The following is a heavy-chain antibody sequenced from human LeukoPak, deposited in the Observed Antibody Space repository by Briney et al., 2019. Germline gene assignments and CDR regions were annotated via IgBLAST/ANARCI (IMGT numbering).Heavy chain of an antibody. V-gene: IGHV3-21*01. Sequence: TGGSLRLSCAASGFTFSSYSMNWVRQAPGKGLEWVSSISSGSSYIYYADSVKGRFTISRDNAKNSLYLQMNSLRAEDTAVYYCARDKRWQWLTTPPYYYYGMDVWGQGTTVTVSS. CDR2: ISSGSSYI. CDR3: ARDKRWQWLTTPPYYYYGMDV. D-gene: IGHD6-19*01. CDR1: GFTFSSYS. J-gene: IGHJ6*02.